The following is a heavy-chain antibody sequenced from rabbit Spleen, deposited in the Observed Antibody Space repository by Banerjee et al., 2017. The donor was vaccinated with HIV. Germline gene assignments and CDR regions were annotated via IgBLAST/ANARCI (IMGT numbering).Heavy chain of an antibody. J-gene: IGHJ4*01. Sequence: LEESGGGLVKPGGTLTLTCTVSGFSFSSSWICWVRQAPGKGLEWIACIDTNDGDTDYANWPKGRFTISKSSSTTVTLQMTSLTVADTATYFCARDAGTYDYIDGYFSLWGPGTLVTVS. CDR2: IDTNDGDT. CDR1: GFSFSSSW. CDR3: ARDAGTYDYIDGYFSL. V-gene: IGHV1S45*01. D-gene: IGHD4-2*01.